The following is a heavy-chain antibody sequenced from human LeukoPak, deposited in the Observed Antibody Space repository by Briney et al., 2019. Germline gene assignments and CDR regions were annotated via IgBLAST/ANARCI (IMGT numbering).Heavy chain of an antibody. CDR3: AKDMGLLGGSLNWFDP. D-gene: IGHD1-26*01. CDR2: ISGSGGST. V-gene: IGHV3-23*01. J-gene: IGHJ5*02. CDR1: GFTFSSYA. Sequence: GGSLRLSCAASGFTFSSYAMSWVRQAPGKGLEWVSAISGSGGSTYYADSVKGRFTISRDNSKNTLYLQMNSLRAEDTAVYYCAKDMGLLGGSLNWFDPWGQGTLVTVSS.